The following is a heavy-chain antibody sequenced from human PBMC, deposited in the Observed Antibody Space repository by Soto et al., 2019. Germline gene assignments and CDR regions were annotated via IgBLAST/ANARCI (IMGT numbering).Heavy chain of an antibody. Sequence: GGSLRLSCAASGFTVSNSYMSWVRQAPGKGLEWVSAIYSGGSSYYADSVKGRFTISRDNSRNTLYLQMNSLRAEDTAVYYCARGPSTVATWLDYWGQGTLVTVS. CDR2: IYSGGSS. CDR3: ARGPSTVATWLDY. J-gene: IGHJ4*02. D-gene: IGHD4-17*01. CDR1: GFTVSNSY. V-gene: IGHV3-66*01.